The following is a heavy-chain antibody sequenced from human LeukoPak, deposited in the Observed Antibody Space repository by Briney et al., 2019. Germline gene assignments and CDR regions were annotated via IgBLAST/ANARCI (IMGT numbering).Heavy chain of an antibody. CDR3: AVLGRAGSSWYSYVDY. D-gene: IGHD6-13*01. J-gene: IGHJ4*02. Sequence: GGSLRLSCAASGLTGSHNYVSWVRQAPGKGLEWVSAIHTSGDTCYADSVKGRFTISRDTSKNTLYLQMNSLRAEDTAVYYCAVLGRAGSSWYSYVDYWGQGTLVTVSS. CDR1: GLTGSHNY. V-gene: IGHV3-53*01. CDR2: IHTSGDT.